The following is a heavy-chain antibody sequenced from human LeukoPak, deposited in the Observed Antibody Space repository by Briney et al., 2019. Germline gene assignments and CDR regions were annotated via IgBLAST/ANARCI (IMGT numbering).Heavy chain of an antibody. J-gene: IGHJ6*03. D-gene: IGHD3-3*01. CDR1: GFTFSSYA. CDR2: VSGSGGST. Sequence: PGGSLRLSCAASGFTFSSYAMSWVRQAPGKGLEWVSAVSGSGGSTYYADSVKGRFTISRDNSKNTLYLQMNSLRAEDTAVYYCARVGYDFWSGYYPGYYYYMDVWGKGTTVTVSS. CDR3: ARVGYDFWSGYYPGYYYYMDV. V-gene: IGHV3-23*01.